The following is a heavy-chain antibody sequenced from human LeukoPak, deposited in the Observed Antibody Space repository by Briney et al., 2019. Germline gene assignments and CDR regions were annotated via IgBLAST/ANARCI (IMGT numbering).Heavy chain of an antibody. CDR1: GGSINSYY. Sequence: SETLSLTCTVSGGSINSYYWSWIRQPPGKGLEWLGYIYYSGSTNYNPSLKSRVTISVDTSKNQFSLKLSSVTAADTAVYYCASGTTVGSYNWIDPWGQGTLVTVSS. V-gene: IGHV4-59*01. CDR2: IYYSGST. J-gene: IGHJ5*02. CDR3: ASGTTVGSYNWIDP. D-gene: IGHD4-11*01.